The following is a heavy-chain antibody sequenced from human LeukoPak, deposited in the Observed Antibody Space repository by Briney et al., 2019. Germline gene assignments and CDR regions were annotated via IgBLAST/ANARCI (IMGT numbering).Heavy chain of an antibody. CDR1: GFTFSGFA. CDR3: VRDRDLSSSRYNWFDF. J-gene: IGHJ5*01. Sequence: PGGSLRLSRAASGFTFSGFAMHWGRQAPGKGVEWGTIISYDATIKYYADSVKGRVTISRDNAKNTLYLQMNSLRTEDTAVYYCVRDRDLSSSRYNWFDFWGHGTLVTVSS. D-gene: IGHD6-13*01. CDR2: ISYDATIK. V-gene: IGHV3-30*04.